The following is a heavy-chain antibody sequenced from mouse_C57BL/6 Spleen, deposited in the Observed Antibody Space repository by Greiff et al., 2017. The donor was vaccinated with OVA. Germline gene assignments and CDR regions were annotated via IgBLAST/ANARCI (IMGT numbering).Heavy chain of an antibody. J-gene: IGHJ2*01. Sequence: QESGAELVKPGASVKLSCTASGFHIKDYYMHWVKQRTEQGLEWIGRIDPEDSETKYAPKFQGKATITADTSSNTAYLQRRRLTSEDTAFYYCALGYYGSSDFDYWGQGTTLTVSS. CDR3: ALGYYGSSDFDY. V-gene: IGHV14-2*01. D-gene: IGHD1-1*01. CDR2: IDPEDSET. CDR1: GFHIKDYY.